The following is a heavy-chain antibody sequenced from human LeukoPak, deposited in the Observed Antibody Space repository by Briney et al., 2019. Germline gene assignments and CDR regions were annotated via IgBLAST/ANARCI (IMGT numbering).Heavy chain of an antibody. CDR2: INHSGST. CDR3: ATAVAGWFDP. CDR1: GRSFSGHY. V-gene: IGHV4-34*01. J-gene: IGHJ5*02. D-gene: IGHD6-19*01. Sequence: SETLSLTCAVYGRSFSGHYWSWIRQPPGKGLEWIGEINHSGSTNYNPSLKSRVTISVDTSKNQFSLKLSSVTAADTAVYYCATAVAGWFDPWGQGTLVTVSS.